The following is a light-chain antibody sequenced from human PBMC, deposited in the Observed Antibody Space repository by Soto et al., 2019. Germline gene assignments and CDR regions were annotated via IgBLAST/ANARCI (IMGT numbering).Light chain of an antibody. CDR3: QQNYSLPPIT. J-gene: IGKJ5*01. CDR1: QNVAHF. Sequence: DIQMTQSPSSLSASVGDRVTITCRASQNVAHFLNWYQQKPGKAPKLLIYATSSLHSGVPSRFSGSGFGTDFTLTISSLQTEDFATYYCQQNYSLPPITFGQGTRLEIK. CDR2: ATS. V-gene: IGKV1-39*01.